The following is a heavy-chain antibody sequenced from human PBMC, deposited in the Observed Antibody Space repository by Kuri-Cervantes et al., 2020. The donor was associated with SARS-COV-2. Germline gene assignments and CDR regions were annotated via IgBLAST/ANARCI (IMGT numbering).Heavy chain of an antibody. CDR3: ARDRKVPANRDAFDI. J-gene: IGHJ3*02. D-gene: IGHD2-2*01. V-gene: IGHV4-4*02. CDR2: IYHGGST. Sequence: WVRQPPGKGLEWIGEIYHGGSTNYNPSLKSRVTISIDKSKKQFSLNLRSVTAADTAVYYCARDRKVPANRDAFDIWGPGTMVTVSS.